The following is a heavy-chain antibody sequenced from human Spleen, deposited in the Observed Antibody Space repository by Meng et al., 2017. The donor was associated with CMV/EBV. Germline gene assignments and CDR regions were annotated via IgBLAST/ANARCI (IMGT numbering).Heavy chain of an antibody. Sequence: GESLKISCAASGFTFSYFGMHWVRQAPGKGLEWVAFIRYDGSNKYYADSVKGRFAISRDNAKNSLHLQMNSLRAEDTALYHCARGKDSGHDYPVDYWGQGTLVTVSS. V-gene: IGHV3-30*02. D-gene: IGHD5-12*01. CDR2: IRYDGSNK. CDR3: ARGKDSGHDYPVDY. CDR1: GFTFSYFG. J-gene: IGHJ4*02.